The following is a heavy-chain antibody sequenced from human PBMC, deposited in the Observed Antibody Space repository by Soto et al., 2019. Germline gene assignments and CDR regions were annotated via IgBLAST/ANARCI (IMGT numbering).Heavy chain of an antibody. CDR1: GGSISSYY. V-gene: IGHV4-59*08. J-gene: IGHJ4*02. D-gene: IGHD3-9*01. CDR3: ARHSPDFDWLSQFDY. Sequence: PSETLSLTCTVSGGSISSYYWSWIRQPPGKGLEWIGYMYYFGIVNTNYNPSLKSRVTISVDTSKNQFSLKLSSVTAADTAVYYCARHSPDFDWLSQFDYWGQGSLVTV. CDR2: MYYFGIVNT.